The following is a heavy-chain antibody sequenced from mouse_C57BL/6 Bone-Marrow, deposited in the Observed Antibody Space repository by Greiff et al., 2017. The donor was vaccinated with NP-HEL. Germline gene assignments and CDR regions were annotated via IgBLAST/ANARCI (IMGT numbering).Heavy chain of an antibody. CDR3: ARDAGGY. CDR1: GYSITSGYY. D-gene: IGHD1-1*02. CDR2: ISYDGSN. J-gene: IGHJ2*01. V-gene: IGHV3-6*01. Sequence: DVKLQESGPGLVKPSQSLSLTCSVTGYSITSGYYWNWIRQFPGNKLEWMGYISYDGSNNYNPSLKNRISITRDTSKNQFFLKLNSVTTEDTATYYCARDAGGYWGQGTTLTVSS.